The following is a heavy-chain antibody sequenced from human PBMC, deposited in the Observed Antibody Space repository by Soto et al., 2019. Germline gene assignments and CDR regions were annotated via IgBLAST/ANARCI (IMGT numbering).Heavy chain of an antibody. Sequence: QVRLEESGPGLVKPSETLSLICSVSGGSVNNANYFWNWIRHHPENGLEWIGYIYYSGSTRYNPSFKTRATLSIDTTKDQFSLRLNSVTVADTAVYCCARDADDGGSRGGMDVWGRGTTVTVSS. V-gene: IGHV4-31*03. CDR1: GGSVNNANYF. J-gene: IGHJ6*02. D-gene: IGHD4-17*01. CDR2: IYYSGST. CDR3: ARDADDGGSRGGMDV.